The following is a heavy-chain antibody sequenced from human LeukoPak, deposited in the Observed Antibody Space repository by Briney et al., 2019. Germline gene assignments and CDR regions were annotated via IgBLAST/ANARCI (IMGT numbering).Heavy chain of an antibody. CDR1: GYSISSGYY. J-gene: IGHJ5*02. CDR2: IYHSGST. D-gene: IGHD5-18*01. Sequence: SETLSLTCAVSGYSISSGYYWGWIRPPPGKGLEWIGSIYHSGSTYYNPSLKSRVTISVDTSKNQFSLKLSSVTAADTAVYYCARDLRYSYGQSNWFDHWGQGTLVTVSS. V-gene: IGHV4-38-2*02. CDR3: ARDLRYSYGQSNWFDH.